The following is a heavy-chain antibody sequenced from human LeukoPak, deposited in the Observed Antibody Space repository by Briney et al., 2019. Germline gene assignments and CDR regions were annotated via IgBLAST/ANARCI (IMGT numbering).Heavy chain of an antibody. CDR1: GFTFSSYG. V-gene: IGHV3-30*18. CDR3: AKESGSYDQGGDAFDI. Sequence: GGSLRLSCAASGFTFSSYGMHWVRQAPGKGLEWVAVISYDGSNKYYADSVKGRFTISRDNSKNTLYLQMNSLRAEDTAVYYCAKESGSYDQGGDAFDIWGQGTMVTVSS. CDR2: ISYDGSNK. J-gene: IGHJ3*02. D-gene: IGHD1-26*01.